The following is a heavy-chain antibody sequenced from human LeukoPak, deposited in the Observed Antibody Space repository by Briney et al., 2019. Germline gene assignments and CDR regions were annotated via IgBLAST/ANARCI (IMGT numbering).Heavy chain of an antibody. CDR3: AREVGRGFDY. V-gene: IGHV1-18*01. CDR2: ISAYNSNT. Sequence: ASVKVSCKASGYTFTSYGINWLRQAPGQGLEWMGWISAYNSNTHYAQRLQGRVTMTTDTSTSTAYMEVRSLRSDDTAVYYCAREVGRGFDYWGQGTLVTVSS. D-gene: IGHD1-26*01. J-gene: IGHJ4*02. CDR1: GYTFTSYG.